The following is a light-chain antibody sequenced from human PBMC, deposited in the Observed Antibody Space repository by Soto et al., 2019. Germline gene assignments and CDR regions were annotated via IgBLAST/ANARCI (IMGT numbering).Light chain of an antibody. CDR1: QSVSSN. CDR3: QQDNNLPPVT. V-gene: IGKV3-15*01. J-gene: IGKJ1*01. CDR2: GAS. Sequence: DRVMTQSPNTLYGSPGERATLSPTARQSVSSNLAWYQQKPGQAPRLLIYGASTRATGIPARFSGSGSGTEFTLTISSLQSEDFSGYYCQQDNNLPPVTFGQGTKVEI.